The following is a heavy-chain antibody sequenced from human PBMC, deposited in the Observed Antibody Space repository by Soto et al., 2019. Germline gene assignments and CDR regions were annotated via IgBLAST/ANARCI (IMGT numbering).Heavy chain of an antibody. D-gene: IGHD1-26*01. CDR2: LHSSVFA. CDR3: ARSGHTFVGAV. V-gene: IGHV4-59*01. CDR1: GASMSDYH. Sequence: NPXATLSLPCLVSGASMSDYHWSWIRQSPGKGLEHIGYLHSSVFAEYNPSLKSRLTISMDTSKNQFSLRLSSLTAADTAIYYCARSGHTFVGAVWGQGILVTVSS. J-gene: IGHJ4*02.